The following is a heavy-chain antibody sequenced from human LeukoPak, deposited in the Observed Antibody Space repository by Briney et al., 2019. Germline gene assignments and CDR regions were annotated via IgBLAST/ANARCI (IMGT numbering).Heavy chain of an antibody. CDR1: GFTFSSYG. CDR3: ARDGNYYDSSGYFSAVDY. J-gene: IGHJ4*02. CDR2: IWYDGSNK. D-gene: IGHD3-22*01. V-gene: IGHV3-33*01. Sequence: GGSLRLSCAASGFTFSSYGMHWVRQAPGKGLEWVAVIWYDGSNKYYADSVKGRFTISRDNSKNTLYLQMNSLRAEDTAVYYCARDGNYYDSSGYFSAVDYWGQGTLVTVSS.